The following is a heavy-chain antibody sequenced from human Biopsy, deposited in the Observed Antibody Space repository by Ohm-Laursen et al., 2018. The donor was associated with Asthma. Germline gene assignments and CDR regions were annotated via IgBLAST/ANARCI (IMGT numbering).Heavy chain of an antibody. D-gene: IGHD4-17*01. CDR3: ARTTYGDDGFDP. Sequence: SETLSLACTVSGGSINIGDYYWSWIRQHPVKGLEWIGYIYYSGSTYYNPSLKSRVSISLDTSKHQFSLSLTSVTAADTAVYYCARTTYGDDGFDPWGQGTQVTVSS. CDR2: IYYSGST. V-gene: IGHV4-31*03. J-gene: IGHJ5*02. CDR1: GGSINIGDYY.